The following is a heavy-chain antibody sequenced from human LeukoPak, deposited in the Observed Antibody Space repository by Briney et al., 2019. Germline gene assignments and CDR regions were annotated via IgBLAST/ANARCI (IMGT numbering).Heavy chain of an antibody. CDR3: ARDMRITGADDY. CDR2: IGGSGTTI. Sequence: GGSLRLSCAASGFTFSDYPTTWVRQAPGKGLEWVSYIGGSGTTIYYAESVKGRFTISRDNAKKSLFLQMNSLRVEDTAIYYCARDMRITGADDYWGQGTLVTVSS. D-gene: IGHD1-26*01. CDR1: GFTFSDYP. V-gene: IGHV3-48*03. J-gene: IGHJ4*02.